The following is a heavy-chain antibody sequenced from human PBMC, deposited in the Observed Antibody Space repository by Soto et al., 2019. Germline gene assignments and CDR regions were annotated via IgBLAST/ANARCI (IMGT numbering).Heavy chain of an antibody. CDR3: ARVPDY. J-gene: IGHJ4*02. CDR2: IYHSGST. Sequence: SETLSLSCAVSGGSMSSGGYSWSWIRQPPGKGLEWIGYIYHSGSTYYNPSLKSRVTISVDRSKNQFSLKLSSVTAADTAVYSCARVPDYWGQGTLVTVS. CDR1: GGSMSSGGYS. V-gene: IGHV4-30-2*01.